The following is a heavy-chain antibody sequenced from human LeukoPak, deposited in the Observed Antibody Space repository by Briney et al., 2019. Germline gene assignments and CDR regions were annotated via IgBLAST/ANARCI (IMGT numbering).Heavy chain of an antibody. Sequence: GGSLRLSCAASGFTFSSYAMSWVRQAPGKGLEWVSAISGSGGSTYYADSVKGRFTISRDNSKNTLYLQMNSLRAEDTAVYYCAKDMLGPPTTMIVVSRAFDIWGQGTMVTVSS. CDR1: GFTFSSYA. CDR2: ISGSGGST. J-gene: IGHJ3*02. V-gene: IGHV3-23*01. CDR3: AKDMLGPPTTMIVVSRAFDI. D-gene: IGHD3-22*01.